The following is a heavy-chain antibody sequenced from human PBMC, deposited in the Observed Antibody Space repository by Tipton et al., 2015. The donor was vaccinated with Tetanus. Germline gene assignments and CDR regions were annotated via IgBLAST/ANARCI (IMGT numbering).Heavy chain of an antibody. V-gene: IGHV1-45*02. J-gene: IGHJ3*02. CDR1: GYTLTYRY. Sequence: QSGAEVKKTGYSVKISCKASGYTLTYRYLHWVRQAPGQALEWMGWITPFNNNTNYAQKFQDRVSFSSDRSMSTAYMEVSSLRSADTSMYYCAAREDTALVIAESDSPDIWGQGTMVTVSS. CDR3: AAREDTALVIAESDSPDI. D-gene: IGHD5-18*01. CDR2: ITPFNNNT.